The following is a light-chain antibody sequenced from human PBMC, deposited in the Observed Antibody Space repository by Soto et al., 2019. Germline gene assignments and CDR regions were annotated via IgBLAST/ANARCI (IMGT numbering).Light chain of an antibody. CDR3: HQYYRTPWT. J-gene: IGKJ1*01. V-gene: IGKV4-1*01. CDR1: QSVLYSADGNNY. CDR2: WAS. Sequence: IVMSQSPDYLAVSLGERATINCKSSQSVLYSADGNNYLAWYQQKPGQPPKLLIYWASNRESGDPDRFSGSGSETDFTLTISSLQAEDVAVYYFHQYYRTPWTFGQRTKVEIK.